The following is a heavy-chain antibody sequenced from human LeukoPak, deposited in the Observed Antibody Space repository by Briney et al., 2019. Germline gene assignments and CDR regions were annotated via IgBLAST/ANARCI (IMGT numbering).Heavy chain of an antibody. CDR3: AREPLAVAAANNAFDI. CDR2: INPNNGDT. J-gene: IGHJ3*02. D-gene: IGHD2-15*01. V-gene: IGHV1-2*02. Sequence: ASVKVSCKASGGTFSSYAISWVRQAPGQGLEWMGWINPNNGDTGSAQMFQGRVTLTRDTSISTVYMDLSRLRSDDTAVYYCAREPLAVAAANNAFDIWGQGTMVTVSS. CDR1: GGTFSSYA.